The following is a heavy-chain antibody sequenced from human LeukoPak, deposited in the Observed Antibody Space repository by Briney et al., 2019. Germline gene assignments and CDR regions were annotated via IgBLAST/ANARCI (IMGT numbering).Heavy chain of an antibody. CDR1: GYTFTGYY. D-gene: IGHD6-13*01. CDR3: ARDRGGYSSSWDRYFDY. CDR2: INPNSGGT. J-gene: IGHJ4*02. V-gene: IGHV1-2*02. Sequence: RASVKVSCKASGYTFTGYYMHWVRQAPGQGLEWMGWINPNSGGTNYAQKFQGRVTMTRDTSISTAYMELSRLRSEDTAVYYCARDRGGYSSSWDRYFDYWGQGTLVTVSS.